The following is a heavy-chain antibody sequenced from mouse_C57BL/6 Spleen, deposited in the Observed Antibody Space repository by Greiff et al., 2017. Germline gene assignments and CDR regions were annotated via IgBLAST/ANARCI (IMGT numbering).Heavy chain of an antibody. V-gene: IGHV1-61*01. CDR3: ARSSYYSNPY. Sequence: QVHVKQSGAELVRPGSSVKLSCKASGYTFTSYWMDWVKQRPGQGLEWIGNIYPSDSETHYNQKFKDKATLTVDKSSSTAYMQLSSLTSEDSAVYYCARSSYYSNPYWGQGTTLTVSS. D-gene: IGHD2-5*01. J-gene: IGHJ2*01. CDR2: IYPSDSET. CDR1: GYTFTSYW.